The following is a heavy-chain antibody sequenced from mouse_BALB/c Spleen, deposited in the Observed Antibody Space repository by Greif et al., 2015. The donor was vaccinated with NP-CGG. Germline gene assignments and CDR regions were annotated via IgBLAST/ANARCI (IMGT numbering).Heavy chain of an antibody. D-gene: IGHD2-1*01. CDR1: GFNIKDYY. CDR3: ASHGNYGFAY. CDR2: IDPENGNT. V-gene: IGHV14-1*02. J-gene: IGHJ3*01. Sequence: VHVKQSGAELVRPGALVKLSCKASGFNIKDYYMHWVKQRPEQGLEWIGWIDPENGNTIYDPKFQGKASITADTSSNTAYLQLSSLTSEDTAVYYCASHGNYGFAYWGQGTLVTVSA.